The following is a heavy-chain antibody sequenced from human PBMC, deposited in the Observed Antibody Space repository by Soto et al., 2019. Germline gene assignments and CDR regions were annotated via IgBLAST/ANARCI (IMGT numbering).Heavy chain of an antibody. J-gene: IGHJ6*03. CDR3: ARGESSDYYYYYYYMDV. Sequence: EVPLVESGGGLVKPGGSLRLSCAVSGFTFSSYSMNWVRQAPGKGLEWVSSISSSSSYIYYADSVKGRFTISRDNAKNSLYRQMNSLRAEDTAVYYCARGESSDYYYYYYYMDVWGKGTTVTVSS. D-gene: IGHD2-21*02. V-gene: IGHV3-21*01. CDR1: GFTFSSYS. CDR2: ISSSSSYI.